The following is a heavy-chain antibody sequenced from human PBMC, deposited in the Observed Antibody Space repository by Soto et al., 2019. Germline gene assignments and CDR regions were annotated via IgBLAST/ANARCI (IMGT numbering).Heavy chain of an antibody. J-gene: IGHJ4*02. D-gene: IGHD7-27*01. CDR3: ARSNWYSEY. CDR2: IYYTGST. V-gene: IGHV4-59*11. Sequence: PSETLSLTCTVSGGSINNHYWSWIRQPPGKGLEWIGYIYYTGSTNYNPSLKSRVTISVDTSKNQFSLNLTPLTAADTAIYYCARSNWYSEYPAQGTLVTLFS. CDR1: GGSINNHY.